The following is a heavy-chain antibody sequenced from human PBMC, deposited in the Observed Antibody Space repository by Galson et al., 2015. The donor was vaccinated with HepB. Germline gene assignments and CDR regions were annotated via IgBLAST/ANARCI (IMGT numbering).Heavy chain of an antibody. CDR2: IDPSDSYT. V-gene: IGHV5-10-1*01. CDR3: ARPRYYYRSGSYYIGYGMDV. D-gene: IGHD3-10*01. CDR1: GYSFTSYW. Sequence: QSGAEVKKPGESLRISCKGSGYSFTSYWITWVRQMPGKGLEWMGSIDPSDSYTNYNPSFQGHVTISADKSISTAYLQWSSLKASDTAMYYCARPRYYYRSGSYYIGYGMDVWGQGTTVTVSS. J-gene: IGHJ6*02.